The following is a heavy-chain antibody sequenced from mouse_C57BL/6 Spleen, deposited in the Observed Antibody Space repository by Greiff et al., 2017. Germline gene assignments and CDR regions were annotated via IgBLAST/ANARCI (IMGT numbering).Heavy chain of an antibody. D-gene: IGHD1-1*01. CDR2: IYPRSGNT. Sequence: QVQLQQSGAELARPGASVKLSCKASGYTFTSYGISWVKQRPGQGLEWIGEIYPRSGNTYYNEKFKGKATLTADKSSSTAYMGLRSLTSEDSAVYFCARSYYGRKDAMDYWGQGTSVTVSS. V-gene: IGHV1-81*01. CDR3: ARSYYGRKDAMDY. CDR1: GYTFTSYG. J-gene: IGHJ4*01.